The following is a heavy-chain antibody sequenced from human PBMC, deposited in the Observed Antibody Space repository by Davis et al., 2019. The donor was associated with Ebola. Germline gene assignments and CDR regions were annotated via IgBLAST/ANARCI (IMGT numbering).Heavy chain of an antibody. D-gene: IGHD1-26*01. V-gene: IGHV4-61*01. CDR3: ARAPIVGASPFDY. Sequence: SETLSLTCSVSGDSVSSGSYTWNWIRQPPGTGLEWIGYIYYSGSTTYNPSLKSRVTISADTSKNQFSLRLSSVTAADTAVYYCARAPIVGASPFDYWGQGMLVTVSS. CDR2: IYYSGST. J-gene: IGHJ4*02. CDR1: GDSVSSGSYT.